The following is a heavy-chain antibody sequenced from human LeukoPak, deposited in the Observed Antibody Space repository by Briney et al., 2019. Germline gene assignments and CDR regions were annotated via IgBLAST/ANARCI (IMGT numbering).Heavy chain of an antibody. D-gene: IGHD1-26*01. Sequence: GSLRLSCAASGFTLSSYAMSWVRQAPGKGLEWVSALSDSGGSTYYADSVKGRFTISRDNSRNTLYLQMDSLRGDDTAVYYCAKDVGKWESLHFFDYWGQGTLVTVSS. J-gene: IGHJ4*02. CDR3: AKDVGKWESLHFFDY. V-gene: IGHV3-23*01. CDR1: GFTLSSYA. CDR2: LSDSGGST.